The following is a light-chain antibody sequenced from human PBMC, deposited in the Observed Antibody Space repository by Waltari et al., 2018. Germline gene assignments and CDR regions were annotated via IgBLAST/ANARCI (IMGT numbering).Light chain of an antibody. V-gene: IGLV2-14*03. CDR2: DVS. CDR1: SSHVGGYSF. J-gene: IGLJ3*02. Sequence: QSALTQPASVSGSPGQSITISCTGTSSHVGGYSFVSWYQQHPGKAPKLMIYDVSKRPSVISNRFSGSKSGNTASLTISGLQTEDEADYFCSTYTTSSALLFGGGTRLTVL. CDR3: STYTTSSALL.